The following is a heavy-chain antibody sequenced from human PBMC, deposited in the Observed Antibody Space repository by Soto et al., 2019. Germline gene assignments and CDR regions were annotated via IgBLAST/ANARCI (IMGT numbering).Heavy chain of an antibody. CDR3: AKFIVGGYFQH. J-gene: IGHJ1*01. CDR1: GFTFSSYG. V-gene: IGHV3-30*18. D-gene: IGHD2-15*01. Sequence: GGSLRLSCAASGFTFSSYGMHWVRQAPGKGLEWVAVISYDGSNKYYADSVKGRFTISRDNSKNTLYLQMNSLRAEDTAVYYCAKFIVGGYFQHWGQGTLVTVSS. CDR2: ISYDGSNK.